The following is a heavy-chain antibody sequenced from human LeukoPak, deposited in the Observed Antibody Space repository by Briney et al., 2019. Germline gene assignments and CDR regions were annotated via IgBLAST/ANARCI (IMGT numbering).Heavy chain of an antibody. CDR3: ARADILTGYPSTGDYGMAV. Sequence: GASVKVSCKASGGTFSSYAISWVRQAPGQGLEWMGGIIPIFGTANYAQKFQGRVTITADESTSTAYMELSSLRSEDTAVYYCARADILTGYPSTGDYGMAVWGQGTTVTVSS. J-gene: IGHJ6*02. CDR1: GGTFSSYA. V-gene: IGHV1-69*13. D-gene: IGHD3-9*01. CDR2: IIPIFGTA.